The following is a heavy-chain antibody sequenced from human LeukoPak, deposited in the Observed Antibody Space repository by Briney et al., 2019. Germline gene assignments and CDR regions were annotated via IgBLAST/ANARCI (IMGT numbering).Heavy chain of an antibody. Sequence: PSETLSLTCTVSGYSISSGYYWGWIRQPPGKGLEWIGSIYHSGDTYYNPSLKSRLTISVDTSKNQFSLRLSSVTAADTAVYYCARDGLKYSRNWLFDYWGQGTLVTVSS. CDR2: IYHSGDT. CDR3: ARDGLKYSRNWLFDY. V-gene: IGHV4-38-2*02. CDR1: GYSISSGYY. D-gene: IGHD6-13*01. J-gene: IGHJ4*02.